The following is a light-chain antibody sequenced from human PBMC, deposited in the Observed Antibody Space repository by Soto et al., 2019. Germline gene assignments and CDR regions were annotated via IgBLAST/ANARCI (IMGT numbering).Light chain of an antibody. J-gene: IGKJ1*01. CDR2: KAS. Sequence: DIQMTQSPSTLSASVGDTVTITCRASQSISSWLAWYQQKPGKAPKVLIYKASSLESGVPSSISGSGSVTEFTLTISSLHPDDSATYYCQQYQSLWTFGQGTKVEIK. CDR3: QQYQSLWT. CDR1: QSISSW. V-gene: IGKV1-5*03.